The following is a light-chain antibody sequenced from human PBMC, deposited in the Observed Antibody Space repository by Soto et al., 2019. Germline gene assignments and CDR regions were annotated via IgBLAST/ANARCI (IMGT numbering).Light chain of an antibody. J-gene: IGKJ4*01. CDR1: QSVSSY. V-gene: IGKV3-11*01. Sequence: EIVLTQSPATLSLSPGERATLSCRASQSVSSYLAWYQQKPGQAPRLLIYDASNRATGIPARFSGSGSGTGLTLTISSLRPEDFAVYYCQQRSNWPLTFGGGTKVEIK. CDR2: DAS. CDR3: QQRSNWPLT.